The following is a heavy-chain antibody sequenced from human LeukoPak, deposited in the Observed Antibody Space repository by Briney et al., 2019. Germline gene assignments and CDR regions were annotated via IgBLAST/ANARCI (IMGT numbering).Heavy chain of an antibody. V-gene: IGHV4-4*02. J-gene: IGHJ4*02. CDR3: ARAYDSSGCCLDY. CDR1: GGSISSSNW. Sequence: SGTLSLTCAVSGGSISSSNWWSLVRPPPGRGLGWVVVIYHSRSTNYNPSLKRRFTISGDKSKNQLSLKLSSVTAADTAVYYCARAYDSSGCCLDYWGQGTLVTVSS. D-gene: IGHD3-22*01. CDR2: IYHSRST.